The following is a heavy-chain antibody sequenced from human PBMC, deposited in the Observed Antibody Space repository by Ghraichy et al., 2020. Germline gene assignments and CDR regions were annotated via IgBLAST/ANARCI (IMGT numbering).Heavy chain of an antibody. Sequence: LSLTCAASGFTFSSYSMNWVRQAPGKGLEWVSSISSSSSYIYYADSVKGRFTISRDNAKNSLYLQMNSLRAEDTAVYYCARGVSGYRFDYWGQGTLVTVSS. J-gene: IGHJ4*02. CDR1: GFTFSSYS. V-gene: IGHV3-21*01. CDR3: ARGVSGYRFDY. D-gene: IGHD5-18*01. CDR2: ISSSSSYI.